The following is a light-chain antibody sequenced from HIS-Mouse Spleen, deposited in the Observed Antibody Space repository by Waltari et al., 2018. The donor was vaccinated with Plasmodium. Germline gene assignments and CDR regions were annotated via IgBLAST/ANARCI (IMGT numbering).Light chain of an antibody. CDR3: QQLNSYPYT. Sequence: DIQLTQSPSFLSASVVDRFTITCRASQGISSYLAWYQQKPGKAPKLLIYAASTLQSGVPSRFSGSGSGTEFTLTISSLQPEDFATYYCQQLNSYPYTFGQGTKLEIK. CDR1: QGISSY. CDR2: AAS. V-gene: IGKV1-9*01. J-gene: IGKJ2*01.